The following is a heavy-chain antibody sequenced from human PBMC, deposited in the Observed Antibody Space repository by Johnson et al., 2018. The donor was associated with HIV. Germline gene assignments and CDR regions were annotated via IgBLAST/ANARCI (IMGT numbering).Heavy chain of an antibody. D-gene: IGHD3-10*01. Sequence: QVQLVESGGGVVQPGKSLTLSCVVSGLSFSNFGIHWVRQAPGKGPEWVAVISFDGNLTKYADSVKGRFTIPRDNSNNTLDLQMTSLRQDDTAVYSCYCTDHVGAGSESKGTFDAWGQGTMVTVSS. CDR2: ISFDGNLT. J-gene: IGHJ3*01. CDR3: YCTDHVGAGSESKGTFDA. CDR1: GLSFSNFG. V-gene: IGHV3-30*03.